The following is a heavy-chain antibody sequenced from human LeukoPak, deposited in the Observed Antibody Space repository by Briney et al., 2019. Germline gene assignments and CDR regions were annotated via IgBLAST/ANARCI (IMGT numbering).Heavy chain of an antibody. CDR2: ISAYNGNT. Sequence: ASVKVSCKASGYTFTSYGISWVRQAPGQGLEWMGWISAYNGNTNYAQKLQGRVTMTTDTSTSTAYMELRSLRSDDTAVYYCARDLKRLTSGWITAAAGDYWGQGTLVTVSS. J-gene: IGHJ4*02. V-gene: IGHV1-18*01. CDR1: GYTFTSYG. D-gene: IGHD6-19*01. CDR3: ARDLKRLTSGWITAAAGDY.